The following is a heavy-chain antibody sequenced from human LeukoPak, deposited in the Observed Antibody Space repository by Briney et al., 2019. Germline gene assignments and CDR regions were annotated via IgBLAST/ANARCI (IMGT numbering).Heavy chain of an antibody. J-gene: IGHJ3*02. CDR1: GGSISSYY. Sequence: SETLSLTCTVSGGSISSYYWSWIRQPPGKGLEWIGYIYYSGSTNYNPSLKSRVTISVDTSKNQFSLKLSSVTAADTAVYYCARLTWAPTVTTPPPPDAFDIWGQGTMVTVSS. CDR3: ARLTWAPTVTTPPPPDAFDI. D-gene: IGHD4-17*01. CDR2: IYYSGST. V-gene: IGHV4-59*08.